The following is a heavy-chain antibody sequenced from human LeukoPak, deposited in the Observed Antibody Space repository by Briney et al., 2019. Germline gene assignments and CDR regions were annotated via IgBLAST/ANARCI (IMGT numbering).Heavy chain of an antibody. J-gene: IGHJ4*02. V-gene: IGHV1-18*01. CDR2: ISAYNGNT. D-gene: IGHD6-13*01. CDR1: GYTFTSYG. CDR3: ASIAAAGDYFDY. Sequence: ASVKVSCKASGYTFTSYGISWVRQAPGQGLEWMGWISAYNGNTNYAQKLQGRVTMTTDTSTSTAYMELRSLRSDDTAVYYCASIAAAGDYFDYWAREPWSPSPQ.